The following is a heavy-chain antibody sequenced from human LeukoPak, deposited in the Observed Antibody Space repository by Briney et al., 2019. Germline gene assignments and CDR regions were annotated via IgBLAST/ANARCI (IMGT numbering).Heavy chain of an antibody. CDR1: GGSISSGDYY. D-gene: IGHD3-22*01. Sequence: SETPSLTCTVSGGSISSGDYYWSWIRQPPGKGLEWIGYIYYSGSTYYNPSLKSRVTISVDTSKNQFSLKLSSVTAADTAVYCCARVPFRSYYDSSGYCFDYWGQGTLVTVSS. CDR3: ARVPFRSYYDSSGYCFDY. V-gene: IGHV4-30-4*01. J-gene: IGHJ4*02. CDR2: IYYSGST.